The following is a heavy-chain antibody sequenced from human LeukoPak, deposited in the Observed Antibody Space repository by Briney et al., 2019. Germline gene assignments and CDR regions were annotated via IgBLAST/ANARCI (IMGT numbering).Heavy chain of an antibody. D-gene: IGHD3-10*01. CDR1: GYTFTSYY. CDR2: INPSGGST. J-gene: IGHJ4*02. Sequence: ASVKVSCKASGYTFTSYYMHWVRQAPGQGLGWMGLINPSGGSTTYAQKFQGRITMTRDMSTTTVYMELSSLRSEDTAVYYCARSGRNYGSGSPIDYWGQGTLVTVSS. V-gene: IGHV1-46*01. CDR3: ARSGRNYGSGSPIDY.